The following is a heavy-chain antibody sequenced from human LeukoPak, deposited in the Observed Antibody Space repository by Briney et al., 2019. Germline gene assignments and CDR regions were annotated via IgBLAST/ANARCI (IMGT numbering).Heavy chain of an antibody. CDR2: IYSSGTT. V-gene: IGHV4-39*07. J-gene: IGHJ6*03. CDR1: GGSISSRPYY. CDR3: ARAARTGNYYYYMDV. D-gene: IGHD3-10*01. Sequence: PSETLSLTCTVSGGSISSRPYYWGWIRQPPGKGLEWIGTIYSSGTTYYNPSLKSRVTISLDTSKNQFSLKLSSVTAADTAVYYCARAARTGNYYYYMDVWGKGTTVTISS.